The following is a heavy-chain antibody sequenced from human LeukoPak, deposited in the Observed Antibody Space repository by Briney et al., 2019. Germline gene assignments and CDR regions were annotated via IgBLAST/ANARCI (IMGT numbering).Heavy chain of an antibody. V-gene: IGHV3-11*01. D-gene: IGHD3-9*01. CDR2: ISSSGSTI. CDR1: GFTFSDYY. Sequence: GGSLRLSCAASGFTFSDYYMSWIRQAPGKGLEWVSYISSSGSTIYYADSVKGRFTISRDNAKNSLYLQMNSLRAEDTAVYYCARLQPYDILTGYYRNLDYWGQGTLVTVSS. J-gene: IGHJ4*02. CDR3: ARLQPYDILTGYYRNLDY.